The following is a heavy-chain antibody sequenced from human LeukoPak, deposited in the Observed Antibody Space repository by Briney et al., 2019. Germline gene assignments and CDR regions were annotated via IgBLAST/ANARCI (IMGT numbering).Heavy chain of an antibody. J-gene: IGHJ5*02. CDR1: GLDLSDYY. D-gene: IGHD1-1*01. CDR3: ARDGANSNWNDPTNWFDP. Sequence: GGPLRLSCEASGLDLSDYYMTWIRQTPGRGLVWVSYITTSGSTIYYADSVKGRFTISRDNSKNSLFLHMNSLRAEDTAIYYCARDGANSNWNDPTNWFDPWGQGTLVIVSS. CDR2: ITTSGSTI. V-gene: IGHV3-11*01.